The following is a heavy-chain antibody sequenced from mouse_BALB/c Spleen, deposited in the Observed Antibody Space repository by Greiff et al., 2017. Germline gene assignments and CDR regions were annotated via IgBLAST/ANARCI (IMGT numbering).Heavy chain of an antibody. D-gene: IGHD1-1*01. CDR3: VRTTVVALYYYAMDY. V-gene: IGHV10-1*02. CDR1: GFTFNTYA. J-gene: IGHJ4*01. Sequence: EVQRVESGGGLVQPKGSLKLSCAASGFTFNTYAMNWVRQAPGKGLEWVARIRSKSNNYATYYADSVKDRFTISRDDSQSMLYLQMNNLKTEDTAMYYCVRTTVVALYYYAMDYWGQGTSVTVSS. CDR2: IRSKSNNYAT.